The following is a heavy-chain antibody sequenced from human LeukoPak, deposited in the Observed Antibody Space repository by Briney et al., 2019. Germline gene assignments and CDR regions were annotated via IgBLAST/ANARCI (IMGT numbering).Heavy chain of an antibody. J-gene: IGHJ4*02. Sequence: GGSLRLSCAASGFTFSSYSMNWVRQAPGKGLEWVSSISSSSSYIYYADSVKGRFIISRDTSRNILFLQMNGLRADDTAIYYCAKDKGNRYFDYWGQGTLVTISS. CDR3: AKDKGNRYFDY. V-gene: IGHV3-21*01. CDR1: GFTFSSYS. D-gene: IGHD3-16*02. CDR2: ISSSSSYI.